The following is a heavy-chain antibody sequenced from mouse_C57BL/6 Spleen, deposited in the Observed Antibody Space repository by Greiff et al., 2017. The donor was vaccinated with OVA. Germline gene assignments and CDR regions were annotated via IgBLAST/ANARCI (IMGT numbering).Heavy chain of an antibody. CDR2: IYPGGGYT. Sequence: LVESGAELVRPGTSVKMSCKASGYTFTNYWIGWAKQRPGHGLEWIGDIYPGGGYTNYNEKFKGKATLTADKSSSTAYMQFSSLTSEDSAIYYCARGRDDGYPHWYFDVWGTGTTVTVSS. CDR1: GYTFTNYW. CDR3: ARGRDDGYPHWYFDV. D-gene: IGHD2-3*01. V-gene: IGHV1-63*01. J-gene: IGHJ1*03.